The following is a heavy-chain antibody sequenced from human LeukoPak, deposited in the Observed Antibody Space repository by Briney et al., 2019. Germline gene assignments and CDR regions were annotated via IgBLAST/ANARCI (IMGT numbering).Heavy chain of an antibody. CDR2: IIPIFGTA. D-gene: IGHD2-15*01. CDR3: ARGERPTGYSAFDI. J-gene: IGHJ3*02. Sequence: ASVKVSCKASGGTFSSYAISWVRQAPGQGLEWMGGIIPIFGTANYAQKFQGRVTITADESTSTAYMELSSLRSEDTAVYYCARGERPTGYSAFDIWGQGTMVTVSS. CDR1: GGTFSSYA. V-gene: IGHV1-69*13.